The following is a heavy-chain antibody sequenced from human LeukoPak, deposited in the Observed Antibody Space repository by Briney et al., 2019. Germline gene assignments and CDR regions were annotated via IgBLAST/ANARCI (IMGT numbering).Heavy chain of an antibody. CDR1: GFSCRSCR. V-gene: IGHV3-74*01. Sequence: QPGGSLRHCCAGPGFSCRSCRMNAGRQAPGKGLVWVSHINSDGSSTTYADSVKGRFTISRDNAKNTLYLQMNTLRVEDTAVYYCANYGGNAPFWGQGTLVTVSS. D-gene: IGHD4/OR15-4a*01. J-gene: IGHJ4*02. CDR3: ANYGGNAPF. CDR2: INSDGSST.